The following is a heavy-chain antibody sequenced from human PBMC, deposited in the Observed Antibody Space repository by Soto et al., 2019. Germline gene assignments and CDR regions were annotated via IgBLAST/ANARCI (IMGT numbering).Heavy chain of an antibody. CDR3: ARGTTTSAFSAMDV. CDR1: GFTFSNNA. J-gene: IGHJ6*02. D-gene: IGHD1-1*01. CDR2: ISYDGSNK. V-gene: IGHV3-30-3*01. Sequence: QVQLVESGGGVVQPGRSLRLSCAASGFTFSNNAMDWVRQAPGKGLEWVAVISYDGSNKYIAESVKGRFTISRDNCKNTLFLQMNSLRAEDTAVYYCARGTTTSAFSAMDVWGQGTRVTVSS.